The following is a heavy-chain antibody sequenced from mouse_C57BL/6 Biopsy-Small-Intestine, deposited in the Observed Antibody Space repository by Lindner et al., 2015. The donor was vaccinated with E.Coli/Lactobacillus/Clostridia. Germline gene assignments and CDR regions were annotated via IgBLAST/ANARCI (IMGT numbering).Heavy chain of an antibody. CDR2: IVPGSDST. V-gene: IGHV1-9*01. CDR1: GYTFTGYW. CDR3: ARRWGGFFDY. Sequence: VQLQESGAELMKPGASVKLFCKATGYTFTGYWIEWVKQRPGHGLEWIGEIVPGSDSTNYNERFKGKATFTAGSSSNTAFMHLSSLTTEDSAIYFCARRWGGFFDYWGQGTTLTVSS. J-gene: IGHJ2*01. D-gene: IGHD4-1*01.